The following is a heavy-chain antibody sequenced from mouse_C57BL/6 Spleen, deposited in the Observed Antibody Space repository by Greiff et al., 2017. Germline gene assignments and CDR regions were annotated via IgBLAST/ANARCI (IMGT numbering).Heavy chain of an antibody. CDR2: IYPGDGDT. CDR3: ARSSLYWDDYAMDY. CDR1: GYAFSSSW. V-gene: IGHV1-82*01. Sequence: QVQLQQSGPELVKPGASVKISCKASGYAFSSSWMNWVKQRPGKGLEWIGRIYPGDGDTNYNGKFKGKATLTADKSSSTAYMQLSSLTSEDSAVYFCARSSLYWDDYAMDYWGQGTSVTVSS. D-gene: IGHD4-1*01. J-gene: IGHJ4*01.